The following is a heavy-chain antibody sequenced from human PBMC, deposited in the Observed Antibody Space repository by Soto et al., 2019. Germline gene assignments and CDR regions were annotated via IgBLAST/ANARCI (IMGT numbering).Heavy chain of an antibody. Sequence: GGSLRLSCAASGFTFSSYEMNWVRQAPGKGLEWVSYISSSGSTIYYADSVKGRFTISRDNAKNSLYLQMNSLRAEDTAVYYCARTRGYSYGYAFDIWGQGTMVTVSS. D-gene: IGHD5-18*01. CDR3: ARTRGYSYGYAFDI. CDR2: ISSSGSTI. V-gene: IGHV3-48*03. J-gene: IGHJ3*02. CDR1: GFTFSSYE.